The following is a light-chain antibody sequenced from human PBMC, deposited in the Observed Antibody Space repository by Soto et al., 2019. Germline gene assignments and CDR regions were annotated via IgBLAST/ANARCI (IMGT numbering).Light chain of an antibody. CDR2: AAS. J-gene: IGKJ2*01. CDR3: QQLSTYPYT. CDR1: QGIRTY. Sequence: DIQLTQSPSFLSASVGDRVTITCRASQGIRTYLAWYQQEPGKAPELLIYAASTLQSGVPSRFSGSGSGTEFTLTISSLQPEDFATYYCQQLSTYPYTFGQGTKLEIK. V-gene: IGKV1-9*01.